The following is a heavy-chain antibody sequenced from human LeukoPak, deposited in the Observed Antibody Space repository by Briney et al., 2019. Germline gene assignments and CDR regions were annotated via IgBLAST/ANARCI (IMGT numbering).Heavy chain of an antibody. V-gene: IGHV3-30*02. D-gene: IGHD2-2*01. CDR1: GLTFSSYG. J-gene: IGHJ4*02. CDR2: IRYDGSNK. Sequence: GGSLRLSCAASGLTFSSYGMHWVRQAPGKGLEWVAFIRYDGSNKYYADSVKGRFTISRDNSKNTLYLQMNSLRAEDTAVYYCAKDGDGRYVYYFDYWGQGTLVTVSS. CDR3: AKDGDGRYVYYFDY.